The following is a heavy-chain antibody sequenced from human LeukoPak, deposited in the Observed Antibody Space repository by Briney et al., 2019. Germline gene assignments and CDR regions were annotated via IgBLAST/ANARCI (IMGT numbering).Heavy chain of an antibody. CDR2: IYSGGST. J-gene: IGHJ4*02. CDR1: GFTVSSNY. CDR3: ASLYYYGSGSYFHFDY. Sequence: GGSLRLSCAASGFTVSSNYMSWVRQAPGKGLEWVSVIYSGGSTYYADSVKGRFTISRHNSKNTLYLQMNGLRAEDTAVYYCASLYYYGSGSYFHFDYWGQGTLVTVSS. V-gene: IGHV3-53*04. D-gene: IGHD3-10*01.